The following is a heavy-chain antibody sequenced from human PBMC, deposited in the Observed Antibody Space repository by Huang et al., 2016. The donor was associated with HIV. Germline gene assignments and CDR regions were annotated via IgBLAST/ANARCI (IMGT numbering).Heavy chain of an antibody. J-gene: IGHJ5*02. CDR3: ARRREDYGDSGGWFDP. CDR2: IYYRGIT. V-gene: IGHV4-39*01. CDR1: GDSINSSDYY. Sequence: QLLLQQSGPGLVKPSETLSLTCTVSGDSINSSDYYWAWIRQSPGKGLESIGSIYYRGITYYNPSLKRRVTISVDTSKTQFSLKLSSVTAADTAVYYCARRREDYGDSGGWFDPWGQGTLVTVSS. D-gene: IGHD4-17*01.